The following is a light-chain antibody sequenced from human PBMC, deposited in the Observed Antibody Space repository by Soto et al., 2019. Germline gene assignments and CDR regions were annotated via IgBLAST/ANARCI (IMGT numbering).Light chain of an antibody. V-gene: IGKV3-11*01. CDR1: QSVSSS. CDR2: DAS. Sequence: EIVLIKSPATLSLSPGERATLSCRASQSVSSSLAWYQQNPGQAPRLLIFDASNRATGIPVRFSGSGSGTDFTLTISSLEPEDFTVYYCQQHSNWPLTVGGGTKVDIK. CDR3: QQHSNWPLT. J-gene: IGKJ4*01.